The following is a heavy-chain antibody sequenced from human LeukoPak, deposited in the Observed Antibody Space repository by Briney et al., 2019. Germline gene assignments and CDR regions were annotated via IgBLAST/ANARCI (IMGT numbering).Heavy chain of an antibody. CDR3: ARERAYGYGYDPFDF. V-gene: IGHV3-21*04. CDR1: GFTFSSYN. J-gene: IGHJ4*02. D-gene: IGHD5-18*01. CDR2: ISIGTSFI. Sequence: GGPLRLSCAASGFTFSSYNMNWVRQAPGKGLEWVAYISIGTSFIYYADSVKGRFTISRDNAKNSLYLQMNSLRAEDTALYYCARERAYGYGYDPFDFWGQGTLVTVSS.